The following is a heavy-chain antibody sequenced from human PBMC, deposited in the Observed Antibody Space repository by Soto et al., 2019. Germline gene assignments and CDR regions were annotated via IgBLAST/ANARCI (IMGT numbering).Heavy chain of an antibody. CDR2: IYYSGST. CDR3: ARAQAAGTGYLYYYYGMDV. J-gene: IGHJ6*02. D-gene: IGHD6-13*01. V-gene: IGHV4-59*01. Sequence: SETLSLTCTVSCGSISSYYWSWIRQPPGKGLEWIGYIYYSGSTNYNPSLKSRVTISVDTSKNQFSLKLSSVTAADTAVYYCARAQAAGTGYLYYYYGMDVWGQGTTVT. CDR1: CGSISSYY.